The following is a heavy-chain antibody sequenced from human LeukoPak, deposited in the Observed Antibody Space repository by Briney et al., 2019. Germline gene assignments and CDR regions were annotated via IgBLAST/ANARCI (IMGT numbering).Heavy chain of an antibody. D-gene: IGHD3-22*01. CDR1: GYSISSGYY. Sequence: SETLSLTCAVSGYSISSGYYWGWIRQPPGKGLEWIGSVYHSGSTYSNPSLRSRVTISVDTSKDQFSLKLSSVTAADTAVYYCALTLWLSLQPVFDYWGQGILVTVST. CDR2: VYHSGST. CDR3: ALTLWLSLQPVFDY. J-gene: IGHJ4*02. V-gene: IGHV4-38-2*01.